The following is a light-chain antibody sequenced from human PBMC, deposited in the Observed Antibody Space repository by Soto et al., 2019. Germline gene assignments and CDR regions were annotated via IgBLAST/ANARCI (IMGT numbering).Light chain of an antibody. J-gene: IGKJ2*01. V-gene: IGKV1-39*01. CDR1: QSISSY. CDR3: QQSYSTPPVT. CDR2: AAS. Sequence: DIQMTQSPSSLSASVGDRVTITCRASQSISSYLNWYQQKPGKAPKLLIYAASSLQSGVPSRLIGSGSGTDFTLTISSLQPEDFATYYCQQSYSTPPVTFGQGTKLEIK.